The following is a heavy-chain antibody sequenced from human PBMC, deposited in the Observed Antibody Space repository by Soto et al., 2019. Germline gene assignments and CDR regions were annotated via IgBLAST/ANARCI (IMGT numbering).Heavy chain of an antibody. Sequence: SETLSLTCTVSGGSISSYYWSWIRQPPGKGLEWIGYIYYSGSTNYNPSLKSRVTISVDTSKNQFSLKLSSVTAADTAVYYCARGGKYCTNGVCSFYGMAVWGQGTTVTSP. CDR2: IYYSGST. D-gene: IGHD2-8*01. J-gene: IGHJ6*02. CDR3: ARGGKYCTNGVCSFYGMAV. V-gene: IGHV4-59*08. CDR1: GGSISSYY.